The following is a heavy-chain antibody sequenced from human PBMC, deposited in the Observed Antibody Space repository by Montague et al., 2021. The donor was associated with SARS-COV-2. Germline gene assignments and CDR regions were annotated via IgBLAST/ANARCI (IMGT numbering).Heavy chain of an antibody. V-gene: IGHV6-1*01. D-gene: IGHD6-19*01. CDR2: TYYRSKWYS. Sequence: CAISGDSVSSNSVAGSWIRQSPSRGLEWLGRTYYRSKWYSDYAPXVRGRLTVNPDASKNEFSLELNYVTPEDTAVYYCVRYSGWFYFDFWGQGTLVTVSS. CDR1: GDSVSSNSVA. J-gene: IGHJ4*02. CDR3: VRYSGWFYFDF.